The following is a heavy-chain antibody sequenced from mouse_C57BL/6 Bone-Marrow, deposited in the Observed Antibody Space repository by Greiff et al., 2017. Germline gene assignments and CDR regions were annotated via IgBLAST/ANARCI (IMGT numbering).Heavy chain of an antibody. Sequence: VHLVESGPGLVQPSQSLSITCTVSGFSLTSYGVHWVRQSPGKGLEWLGVIWGGGSTDYNAAFISRLSISKDNSKSQVFFKMNSLQADDTAIYYCARNSRGGYDYWGQGTSVTVSS. CDR3: ARNSRGGYDY. CDR1: GFSLTSYG. J-gene: IGHJ4*01. V-gene: IGHV2-2*01. D-gene: IGHD2-3*01. CDR2: IWGGGST.